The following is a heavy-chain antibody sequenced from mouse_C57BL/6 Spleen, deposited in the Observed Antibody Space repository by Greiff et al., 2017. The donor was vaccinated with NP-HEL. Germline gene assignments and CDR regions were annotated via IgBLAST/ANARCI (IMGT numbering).Heavy chain of an antibody. CDR2: IYPGGGYT. CDR1: GYTFTNYW. CDR3: ARERIYYDYDDWYFDV. Sequence: VMLVESGAELVRPGTSVKMSCKASGYTFTNYWIGWAKQRPGHGLEWIGDIYPGGGYTNYNQKFKGKATLTVDESSSTAYMQFSSLTSKDSAIYFCARERIYYDYDDWYFDVWGTGTTVTVSS. D-gene: IGHD2-4*01. J-gene: IGHJ1*03. V-gene: IGHV1-63*01.